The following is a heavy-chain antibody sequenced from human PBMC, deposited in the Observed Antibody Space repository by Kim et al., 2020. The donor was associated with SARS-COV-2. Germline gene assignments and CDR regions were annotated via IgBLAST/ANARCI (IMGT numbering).Heavy chain of an antibody. V-gene: IGHV4-31*02. D-gene: IGHD3-10*01. CDR3: ARGRVRGVINWFDP. J-gene: IGHJ5*02. Sequence: NTSLKSRVTISVDTSKNQFSLKLSSVTAADTAVYYCARGRVRGVINWFDPWGQGTLVTVSS.